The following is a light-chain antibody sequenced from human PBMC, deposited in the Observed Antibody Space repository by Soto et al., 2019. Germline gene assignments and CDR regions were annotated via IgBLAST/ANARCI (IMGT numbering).Light chain of an antibody. CDR2: GAS. V-gene: IGKV3-15*01. CDR3: HQYRT. CDR1: QSISSN. Sequence: EIQMTQSPATLSVSLGERATLSCRASQSISSNLPWYQQKPGQAPRLLIYGASTRATGIPARFSGSGSGTDITLTIRPVHSEDFAVHYCHQYRTFGQGTKVEFK. J-gene: IGKJ1*01.